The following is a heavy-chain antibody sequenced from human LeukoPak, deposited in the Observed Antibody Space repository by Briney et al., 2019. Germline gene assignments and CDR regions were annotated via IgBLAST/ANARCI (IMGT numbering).Heavy chain of an antibody. CDR1: GGSFSGYY. CDR2: INHSGST. Sequence: SETLSLTCAVYGGSFSGYYWSWIRQPPGKGLEWIGEINHSGSTNYNPSLKSRVTISVDTSKNQFSLKVSSVTAADTAVYYCARGRRSSTTDYWGQGTLVTVSS. D-gene: IGHD6-6*01. CDR3: ARGRRSSTTDY. V-gene: IGHV4-34*01. J-gene: IGHJ4*02.